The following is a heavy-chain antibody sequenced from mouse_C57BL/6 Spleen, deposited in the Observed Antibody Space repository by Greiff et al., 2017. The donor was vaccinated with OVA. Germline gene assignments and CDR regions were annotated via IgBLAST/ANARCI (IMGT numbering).Heavy chain of an antibody. CDR1: GYTFTEYT. Sequence: VMLVESGAELVKPGASVKLSCKASGYTFTEYTIHWVKQRSGQGLEWIGWFYPGSGSIKYNEKFKDKATLTADKSSSTVYMELSRLTSEDSAVYFCARHEDGNFPLAYWGQGTLVTVSA. CDR2: FYPGSGSI. D-gene: IGHD2-1*01. V-gene: IGHV1-62-2*01. CDR3: ARHEDGNFPLAY. J-gene: IGHJ3*01.